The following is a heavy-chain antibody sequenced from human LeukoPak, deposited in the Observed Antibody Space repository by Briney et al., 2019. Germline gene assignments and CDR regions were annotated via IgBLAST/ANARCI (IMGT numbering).Heavy chain of an antibody. CDR2: VYYSGST. J-gene: IGHJ4*02. CDR1: GGSISSYY. CDR3: SRGSGSYFGYEY. D-gene: IGHD1-26*01. V-gene: IGHV4-59*01. Sequence: PSETLSLTCTVSGGSISSYYWSWIRQPPGKGLEWIGYVYYSGSTNYNPSLKSRVTISVDTSKNQFSLKLSSETAADTAVYYCSRGSGSYFGYEYWGQGTLVTVSS.